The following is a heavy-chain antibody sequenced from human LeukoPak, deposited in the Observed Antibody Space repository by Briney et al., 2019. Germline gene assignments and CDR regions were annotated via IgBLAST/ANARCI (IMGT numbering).Heavy chain of an antibody. V-gene: IGHV3-21*01. CDR2: ISSSTTYI. D-gene: IGHD5-18*01. CDR3: ARAQGGYSYGGNFDY. J-gene: IGHJ4*02. CDR1: GFTFSTYT. Sequence: GGSLRLSCAVSGFTFSTYTMNWVRQAPGKGLEWVSSISSSTTYIYYADSLKGRFTISRDNAKNSLYLQMNSLRDEDTAVYYCARAQGGYSYGGNFDYWGQGTLVTVSS.